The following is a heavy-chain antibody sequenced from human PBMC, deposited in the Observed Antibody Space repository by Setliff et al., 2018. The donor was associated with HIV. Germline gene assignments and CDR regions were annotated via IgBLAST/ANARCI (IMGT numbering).Heavy chain of an antibody. Sequence: PSETLSLTCTVSGGSISSYYWSWIRQPPGKGLEWIGYIYYSGSTYYNPSLKSRVTISVDTSKNQFSLKLSSVTAADTAVYYCARVLREYGDYWDWYFDLWGRGTLVTVSS. D-gene: IGHD4-17*01. CDR2: IYYSGST. CDR3: ARVLREYGDYWDWYFDL. V-gene: IGHV4-59*12. J-gene: IGHJ2*01. CDR1: GGSISSYY.